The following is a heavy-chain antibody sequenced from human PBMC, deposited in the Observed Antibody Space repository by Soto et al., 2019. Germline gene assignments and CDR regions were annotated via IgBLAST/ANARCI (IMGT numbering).Heavy chain of an antibody. V-gene: IGHV3-23*01. Sequence: GGSLRLSCAASGFTFSSYAMSWVRQAPGKGLEWVSAISGSGGSTYYADSVKGRFTISRDNSKNTLYLQMNSLRAEDTAVYYCAKDPSFYQDWCYPRGWFDLWGQGTLLTVSS. J-gene: IGHJ5*02. CDR1: GFTFSSYA. CDR2: ISGSGGST. D-gene: IGHD2-8*02. CDR3: AKDPSFYQDWCYPRGWFDL.